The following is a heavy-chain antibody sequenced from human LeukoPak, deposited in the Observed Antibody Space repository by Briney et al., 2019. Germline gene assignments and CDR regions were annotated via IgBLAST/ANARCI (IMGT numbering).Heavy chain of an antibody. J-gene: IGHJ4*03. CDR1: GFIFSSYA. V-gene: IGHV3-23*01. D-gene: IGHD5-12*01. CDR3: AKDQEATIPIGFFDY. CDR2: ISGSGGST. Sequence: GGSLRLSCAASGFIFSSYAMSWVRQAPGKGLEWVSAISGSGGSTYYADSVKGRFTISGDNSKNTLYLQMNSLRAEDTAVYYCAKDQEATIPIGFFDYWGQGTLVTVSS.